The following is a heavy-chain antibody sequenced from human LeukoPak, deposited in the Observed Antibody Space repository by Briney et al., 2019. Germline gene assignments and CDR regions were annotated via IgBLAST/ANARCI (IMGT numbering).Heavy chain of an antibody. CDR3: ARHLVTYSSGWYGPPYYYGMDV. CDR2: IYYSGST. CDR1: GGSISSSSYY. Sequence: SETLSFTCTVSGGSISSSSYYWGWIRQPPGKGLEWIGSIYYSGSTYYNPSLKSRVTISVDTSKNQFSLKLSSVTAADTAVYYCARHLVTYSSGWYGPPYYYGMDVWGQGTTVTVSS. V-gene: IGHV4-39*01. J-gene: IGHJ6*02. D-gene: IGHD6-19*01.